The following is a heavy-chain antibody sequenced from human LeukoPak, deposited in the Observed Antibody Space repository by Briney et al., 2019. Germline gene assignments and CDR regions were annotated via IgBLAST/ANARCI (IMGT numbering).Heavy chain of an antibody. Sequence: SETLSLTCTVSGGSISSSSYYWSWIRQPAGKGLEWIGRIYTSGSTNYNPSLKSRVTISVDTSKNQFSLKLSSVTAADTAVYYCARAATKPFDYWGQGTLVTVSS. D-gene: IGHD5-24*01. CDR1: GGSISSSSYY. J-gene: IGHJ4*02. CDR3: ARAATKPFDY. V-gene: IGHV4-61*02. CDR2: IYTSGST.